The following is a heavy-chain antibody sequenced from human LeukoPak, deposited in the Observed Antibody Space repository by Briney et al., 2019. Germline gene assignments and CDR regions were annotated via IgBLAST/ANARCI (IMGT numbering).Heavy chain of an antibody. CDR3: ASPYYYDSSGYYSPDAFDI. V-gene: IGHV3-11*04. D-gene: IGHD3-22*01. CDR1: GFTFSDYY. CDR2: ISSSGSTI. Sequence: GGSLRLSCAASGFTFSDYYMSWIRQAPGKGLEWVSYISSSGSTIYYADSVKGRFTISRDNAKNSLYLQMNSLRAEDTAVYYCASPYYYDSSGYYSPDAFDIWGQGTMVTVSS. J-gene: IGHJ3*02.